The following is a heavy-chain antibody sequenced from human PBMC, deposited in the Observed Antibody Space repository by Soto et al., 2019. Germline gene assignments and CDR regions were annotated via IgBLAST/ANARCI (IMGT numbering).Heavy chain of an antibody. J-gene: IGHJ4*02. D-gene: IGHD6-25*01. V-gene: IGHV1-8*01. CDR2: MNPSNGNA. CDR1: GDTFIKYD. CDR3: ARRKERSGPNYFDV. Sequence: GASVKVSCKASGDTFIKYDINWVRQATGQGLEWMGWMNPSNGNAGYAQNFRGRVTMTSNPSITTAYMELSGLRYEDTAVYYCARRKERSGPNYFDVWGQGTLVTVSS.